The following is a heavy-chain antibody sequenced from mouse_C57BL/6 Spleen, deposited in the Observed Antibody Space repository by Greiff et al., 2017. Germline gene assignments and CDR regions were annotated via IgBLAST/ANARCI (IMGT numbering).Heavy chain of an antibody. Sequence: VQLQQSGAELAKPGASVKLSCKASGYTFTSYWMHWVKQRPGQGLEWIGYINPSSGYTKYNQKFKDKATLTADKSSSTAYMQLSSLTYEDSAVYYCARGYDGYFSFAYWAKGLWSLSLQ. CDR3: ARGYDGYFSFAY. D-gene: IGHD2-3*01. CDR2: INPSSGYT. CDR1: GYTFTSYW. V-gene: IGHV1-7*01. J-gene: IGHJ3*01.